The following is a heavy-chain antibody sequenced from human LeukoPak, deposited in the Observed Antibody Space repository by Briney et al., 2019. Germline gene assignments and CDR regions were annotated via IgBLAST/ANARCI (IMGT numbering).Heavy chain of an antibody. CDR1: GFTFSNFG. CDR2: ISGSGGNM. J-gene: IGHJ4*02. CDR3: AKDAGPQQLVFFDS. D-gene: IGHD6-6*01. Sequence: GGSLRLSCTATGFTFSNFGMAWVRQAPGQGLEWVSTISGSGGNMYQADSVKGRFTISRDNSRSTLYLQMNSLRAEDAAVYYCAKDAGPQQLVFFDSWGQGTLVTVSS. V-gene: IGHV3-23*01.